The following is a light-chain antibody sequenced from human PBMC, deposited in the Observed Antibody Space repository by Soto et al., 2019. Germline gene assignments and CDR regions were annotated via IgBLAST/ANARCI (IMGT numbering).Light chain of an antibody. V-gene: IGKV1-39*01. CDR2: AAS. CDR3: RLSYSTPIT. CDR1: QSISSY. Sequence: SSLPQAVGARLTIKRSASQSISSYLNWYQQKPGKAPKLLIYAASSLHSGVPSSFSGSGSATDFTLRISTLQLEEFATYYFRLSYSTPITLGLGTRLEIK. J-gene: IGKJ5*01.